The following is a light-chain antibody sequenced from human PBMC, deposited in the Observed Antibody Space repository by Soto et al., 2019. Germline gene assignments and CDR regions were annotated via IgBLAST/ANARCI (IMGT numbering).Light chain of an antibody. CDR2: GAS. CDR1: QSVSSN. CDR3: QQYNNLPRT. V-gene: IGKV3-15*01. J-gene: IGKJ1*01. Sequence: EIVMTQSPATLSVSPGERATLSCRASQSVSSNLAWYQQKPGQAPRLLIYGASTRATGIPARFSGSGSGTEFTLTISSLQSEDFAVYYCQQYNNLPRTFGQAIKVEFK.